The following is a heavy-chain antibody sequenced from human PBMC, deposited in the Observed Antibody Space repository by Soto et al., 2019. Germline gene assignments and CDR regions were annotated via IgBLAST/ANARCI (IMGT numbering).Heavy chain of an antibody. Sequence: QVQLEQSGAEVKNPGASVKVSFKASEYTFTGYGIGWARQAPGQGLEWMGWINTYNGNTNYAQNVQGRVTLTTDTSTSTAYMELRSLRSNDTAIYYCAMVDVYVTPSPQDVWGQGTTVIVSS. D-gene: IGHD3-16*01. CDR1: EYTFTGYG. J-gene: IGHJ6*02. V-gene: IGHV1-18*01. CDR2: INTYNGNT. CDR3: AMVDVYVTPSPQDV.